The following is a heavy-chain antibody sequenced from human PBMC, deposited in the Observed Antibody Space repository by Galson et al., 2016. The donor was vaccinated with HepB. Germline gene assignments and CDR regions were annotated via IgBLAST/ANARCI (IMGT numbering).Heavy chain of an antibody. V-gene: IGHV4-30-4*01. D-gene: IGHD5-18*01. CDR1: GGSISSGDNY. CDR3: VREAFTGHNYGAPGGGMDV. CDR2: ISYSGST. Sequence: TLSLTCTVSGGSISSGDNYWTWIRQPPGKSLEWIGYISYSGSTYHNPSLKSRVTISVDTSKNQFSLKFSSVTAADTAVYYCVREAFTGHNYGAPGGGMDVWGQGTTVTVSS. J-gene: IGHJ6*02.